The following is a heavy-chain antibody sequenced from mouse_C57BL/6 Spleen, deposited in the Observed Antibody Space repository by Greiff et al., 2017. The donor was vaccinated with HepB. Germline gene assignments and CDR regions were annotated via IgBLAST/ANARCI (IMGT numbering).Heavy chain of an antibody. J-gene: IGHJ3*01. V-gene: IGHV1-80*01. D-gene: IGHD2-5*01. Sequence: VKLQESGAELVKPGASVKISCKASGYAFSSYWMNWVKQRPGKGLEWIGQIYPGDGDTNYNGKFKGKATLTADKSSSTAYMQRSSLTSEDSAVYFCARPPYSNYGGWFAYWGQGTLVTVSA. CDR2: IYPGDGDT. CDR1: GYAFSSYW. CDR3: ARPPYSNYGGWFAY.